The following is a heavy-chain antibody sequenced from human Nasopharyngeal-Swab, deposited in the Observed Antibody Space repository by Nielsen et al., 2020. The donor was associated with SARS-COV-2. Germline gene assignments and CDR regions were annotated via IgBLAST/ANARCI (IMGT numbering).Heavy chain of an antibody. J-gene: IGHJ4*02. D-gene: IGHD2-2*01. V-gene: IGHV4-4*07. Sequence: SETLSLTCTVSGGSISSYYWSWIRQPAGKGLEWIGRIYTSGSTNYNPSLKSRVTMSVDTSKNQFSLKLSSVTAADTAVYYCAREIKAYCSSTSCHDYFDYWGQGTLVTVSS. CDR1: GGSISSYY. CDR2: IYTSGST. CDR3: AREIKAYCSSTSCHDYFDY.